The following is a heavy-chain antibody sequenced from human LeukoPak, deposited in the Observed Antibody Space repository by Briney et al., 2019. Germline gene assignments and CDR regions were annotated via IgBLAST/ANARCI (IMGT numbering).Heavy chain of an antibody. CDR1: GFTFSSYG. J-gene: IGHJ4*02. Sequence: PGRSLRLSCAASGFTFSSYGRHWVRQAPGKGLEWVAVISYDGSNKNYADSVKGRFTISRDNSKNTLYLQMNSLRAEDTAVYYCAKDMSYSSSFDYWGQGTLVTVSS. CDR3: AKDMSYSSSFDY. D-gene: IGHD6-13*01. CDR2: ISYDGSNK. V-gene: IGHV3-30*18.